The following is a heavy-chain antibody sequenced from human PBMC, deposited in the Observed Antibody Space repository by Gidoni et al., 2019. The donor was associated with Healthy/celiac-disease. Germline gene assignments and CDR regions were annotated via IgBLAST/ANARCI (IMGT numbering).Heavy chain of an antibody. J-gene: IGHJ5*02. CDR3: ARLGYCSSTSCPRDP. Sequence: QLQLQESGPGLVKPSETLSLTCTVSGGSISSSSSYWGWIRQPPGMGLEWFGSIYYSGSTYYNPSVKGRVTITVDTSKNQFSLKLSSVTAADTAVYYYARLGYCSSTSCPRDPWGQGTLVTVSS. CDR2: IYYSGST. D-gene: IGHD2-2*01. CDR1: GGSISSSSSY. V-gene: IGHV4-39*01.